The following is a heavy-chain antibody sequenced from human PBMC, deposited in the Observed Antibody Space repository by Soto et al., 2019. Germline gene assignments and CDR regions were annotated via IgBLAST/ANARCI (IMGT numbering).Heavy chain of an antibody. CDR2: IIPIFGTA. D-gene: IGHD2-15*01. Sequence: QVQLVQSGAEVKKPGSSVKVSCKASGGTFSSYAISWVRQAPGQGLEWMGGIIPIFGTANYAQKFQGRVTITAGESPSTAYMELSSLRSEDTAVYYCARASDCSGGSCYYAYYYGMDVWGQGTTVTVSS. V-gene: IGHV1-69*12. J-gene: IGHJ6*02. CDR1: GGTFSSYA. CDR3: ARASDCSGGSCYYAYYYGMDV.